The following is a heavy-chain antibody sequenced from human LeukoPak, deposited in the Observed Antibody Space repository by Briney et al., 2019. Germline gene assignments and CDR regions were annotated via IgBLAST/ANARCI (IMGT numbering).Heavy chain of an antibody. V-gene: IGHV3-23*01. CDR3: ARCFDI. CDR2: ISGSGDST. Sequence: GGSLRLSCAASGFTFSSYAMSWVRQAPGKGLEWVSAISGSGDSTYYADSVKGRFTISRDNSRYTLSLQTNSLRAEDPAVPYCARCFDIWGQGTMVTVSS. CDR1: GFTFSSYA. J-gene: IGHJ3*02.